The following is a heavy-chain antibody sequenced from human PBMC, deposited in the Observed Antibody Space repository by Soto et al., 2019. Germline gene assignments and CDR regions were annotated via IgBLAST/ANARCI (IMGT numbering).Heavy chain of an antibody. D-gene: IGHD3-16*02. CDR2: TSGSGGST. V-gene: IGHV3-23*01. CDR3: AKDSSFPSYYYGMDV. J-gene: IGHJ6*02. CDR1: GFTFSSYA. Sequence: GGSLRLSCAASGFTFSSYAMSWVRQAPGKGLEWVSATSGSGGSTYYADSVKGRFTISRDNSKNTLYLQMNSLRAEDTAVYYCAKDSSFPSYYYGMDVWGQGTTVTV.